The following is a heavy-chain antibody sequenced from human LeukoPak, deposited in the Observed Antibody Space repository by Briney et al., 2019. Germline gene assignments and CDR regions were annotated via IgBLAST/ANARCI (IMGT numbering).Heavy chain of an antibody. CDR3: ARDGGYCSGGSCSSQYYFDY. CDR1: GYTFTSYA. Sequence: ASVNVSCKASGYTFTSYAMHWVRQAPGQRLEWMGWINAGNGNTKYSQRFQGRVTITRDTSASTAYMKLSSLRSEDTAVYYCARDGGYCSGGSCSSQYYFDYWGQGTLVTVSS. J-gene: IGHJ4*02. D-gene: IGHD2-15*01. CDR2: INAGNGNT. V-gene: IGHV1-3*01.